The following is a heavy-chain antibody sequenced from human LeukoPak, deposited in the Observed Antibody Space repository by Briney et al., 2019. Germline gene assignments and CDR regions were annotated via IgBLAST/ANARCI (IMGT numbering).Heavy chain of an antibody. CDR2: ISRSGSVI. CDR1: EFTFSAYE. V-gene: IGHV3-48*03. D-gene: IGHD3-22*01. Sequence: PGGSLRLSCAASEFTFSAYEMNWVRQAPGKGLEWITYISRSGSVIYYADSVKGRFTISRDNSKNTVYLQMNSLRAEDTAVYYCAKDPTHFRVWDDYDNTRLNSWGQGTLVTVSS. CDR3: AKDPTHFRVWDDYDNTRLNS. J-gene: IGHJ4*02.